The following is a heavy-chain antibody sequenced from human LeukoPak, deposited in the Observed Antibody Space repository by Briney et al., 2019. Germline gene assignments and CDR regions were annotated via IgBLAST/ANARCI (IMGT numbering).Heavy chain of an antibody. Sequence: PSETLSLTCTVSGDSIKNYYWSWIRQSPGKGLEWIGYIYHSGNTYYNPSLKSRLTMSIDTSRNQFSLNLNSVTAADTAVYYCARGNYGSGNYYVVDFDYWGQGTLVTVSS. CDR1: GDSIKNYY. CDR3: ARGNYGSGNYYVVDFDY. V-gene: IGHV4-59*01. J-gene: IGHJ4*02. D-gene: IGHD3-10*01. CDR2: IYHSGNT.